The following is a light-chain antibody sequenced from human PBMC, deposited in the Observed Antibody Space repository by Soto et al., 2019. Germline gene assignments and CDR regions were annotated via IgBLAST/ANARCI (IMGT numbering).Light chain of an antibody. J-gene: IGKJ1*01. CDR2: AAS. V-gene: IGKV1-8*01. Sequence: AIRMTQSPSSLSASTGDRVTITCRASQGISTYLSWYQQKPGKAPKLLIYAASTLQSGVPSRFSGSGSGTDFTRTISCLQSEDFATYYCQQYDSYPQTFGQGTKVEIK. CDR3: QQYDSYPQT. CDR1: QGISTY.